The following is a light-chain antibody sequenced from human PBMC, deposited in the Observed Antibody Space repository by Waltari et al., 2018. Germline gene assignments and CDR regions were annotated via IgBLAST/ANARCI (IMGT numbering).Light chain of an antibody. CDR3: CSYAGSYTYV. J-gene: IGLJ1*01. V-gene: IGLV2-11*01. Sequence: QSALTQPRSVSGSPGQSVTISCTGPSRHVGGSNYVSWYQQHPGKAPKLMIYDVSKRPSGVPDRFSGSKSGNTASLTISGLQAEDEADYYCCSYAGSYTYVFGTGTKVTVL. CDR2: DVS. CDR1: SRHVGGSNY.